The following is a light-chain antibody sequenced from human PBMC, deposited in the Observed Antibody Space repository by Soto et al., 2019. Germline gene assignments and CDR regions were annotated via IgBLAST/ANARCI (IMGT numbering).Light chain of an antibody. CDR2: GAS. CDR1: QSISSY. Sequence: DIQMTQSPSSLSASVGDRVTITCRASQSISSYLNWYQQTPGKAPKLLIYGASTLQSGVPSRFSGSGSGTDFTLTISSLQPEDFATYYCQQSYSTPPTFGQGTKVEIK. J-gene: IGKJ1*01. CDR3: QQSYSTPPT. V-gene: IGKV1-39*01.